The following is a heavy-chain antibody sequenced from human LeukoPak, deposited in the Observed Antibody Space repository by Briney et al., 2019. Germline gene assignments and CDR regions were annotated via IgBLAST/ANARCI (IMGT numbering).Heavy chain of an antibody. J-gene: IGHJ3*02. V-gene: IGHV4-34*01. CDR2: INHSGST. D-gene: IGHD6-13*01. CDR1: GGSFSGYY. CDR3: ARRNRVRRAAGAINAFDI. Sequence: SETLSLTCAVYGGSFSGYYWSWIRQPPGKGLEWIGEINHSGSTNYNPSLKSRVTISVDTSKNQFSLKLSPVTAADTAVYYCARRNRVRRAAGAINAFDIWGQGTMVTVSS.